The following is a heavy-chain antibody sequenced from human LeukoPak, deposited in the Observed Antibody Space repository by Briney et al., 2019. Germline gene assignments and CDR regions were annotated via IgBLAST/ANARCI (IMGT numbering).Heavy chain of an antibody. D-gene: IGHD3-10*01. Sequence: SETLSLTCTVSGGSISSYYWGWIRQPPGKGLEWIGSVHHTGSTYYNPSLRSRVSISVDKSTNHISLEVTSVTAADTAVYYCARDWGFGDSEDWFDPWGQGTLVTVSS. V-gene: IGHV4-39*07. CDR1: GGSISSYY. CDR2: VHHTGST. J-gene: IGHJ5*02. CDR3: ARDWGFGDSEDWFDP.